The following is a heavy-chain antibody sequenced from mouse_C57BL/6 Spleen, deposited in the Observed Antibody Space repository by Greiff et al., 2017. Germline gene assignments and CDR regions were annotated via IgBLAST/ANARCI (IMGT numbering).Heavy chain of an antibody. CDR2: IYPYNGVS. V-gene: IGHV1-31*01. D-gene: IGHD2-5*01. CDR3: ARGYINYDSMDY. CDR1: GYSFTGYY. Sequence: DVQLQESGPELVKPGASVKISCKASGYSFTGYYMHWVKQSHGTILDWIGYIYPYNGVSSYNQKFKGKATLTVDKSSSTAYMELRSLTSEDTAVYYWARGYINYDSMDYWRQGTSVTVSS. J-gene: IGHJ4*01.